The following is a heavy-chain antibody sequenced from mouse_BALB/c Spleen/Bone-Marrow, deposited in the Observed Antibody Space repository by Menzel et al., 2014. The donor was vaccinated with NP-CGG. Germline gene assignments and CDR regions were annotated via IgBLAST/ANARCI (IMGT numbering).Heavy chain of an antibody. CDR1: GYAISSYW. CDR2: IYPGDGDT. J-gene: IGHJ2*01. D-gene: IGHD2-3*01. V-gene: IGHV1-80*01. Sequence: VQLQESGAELVRPGSSVKISCKASGYAISSYWMNWVKQRPGQGLEWIGQIYPGDGDTNYNGKFKGKATLTADKSSSTVYMQISSLTSEDSAVYFCARGRGWYLDYWGQGTTLTVSS. CDR3: ARGRGWYLDY.